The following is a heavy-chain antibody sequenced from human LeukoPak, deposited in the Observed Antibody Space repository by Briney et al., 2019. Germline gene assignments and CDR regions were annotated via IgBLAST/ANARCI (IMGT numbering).Heavy chain of an antibody. Sequence: GGPLKISCKGSGYSFTSYWIGGVRQMPGKGLEWMGIIYPGDSDTRYSPSFQGQVTISADKSISTAYMEMSRLRSDDTAVYYCAREMGFGDYLFDYWGQGTLVTVSS. CDR1: GYSFTSYW. D-gene: IGHD4-17*01. V-gene: IGHV5-51*01. J-gene: IGHJ4*02. CDR2: IYPGDSDT. CDR3: AREMGFGDYLFDY.